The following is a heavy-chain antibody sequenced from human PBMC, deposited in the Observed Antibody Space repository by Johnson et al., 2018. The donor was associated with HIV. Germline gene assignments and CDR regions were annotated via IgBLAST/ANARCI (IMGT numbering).Heavy chain of an antibody. D-gene: IGHD3-22*01. Sequence: VHLVESGGSVERPGGSLRLSCVASGFTFDDFGMSWVRQAPGKGLEWVAFISYDGSNEYYADSVKGRFTISRDNSKNTLYLQMNSLRAEDTAVYYCARDPFWLKAFDIWGQGTMVTVSS. CDR2: ISYDGSNE. CDR1: GFTFDDFG. J-gene: IGHJ3*02. V-gene: IGHV3-30*03. CDR3: ARDPFWLKAFDI.